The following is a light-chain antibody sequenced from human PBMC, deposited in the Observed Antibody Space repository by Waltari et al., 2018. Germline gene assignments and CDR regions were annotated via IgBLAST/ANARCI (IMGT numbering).Light chain of an antibody. CDR2: RNN. V-gene: IGLV1-47*01. CDR1: SPNLGSYY. J-gene: IGLJ1*01. Sequence: QSVLTQPPSASGTPGQRVTIPCSGSSPNLGSYYLYCYQQLPGTAPKLLIYRNNQRPSGVPDRFSGSKSCASASLAISGLRSEDEAVYYCAAWDDSLSGYVFGTGTEVTVL. CDR3: AAWDDSLSGYV.